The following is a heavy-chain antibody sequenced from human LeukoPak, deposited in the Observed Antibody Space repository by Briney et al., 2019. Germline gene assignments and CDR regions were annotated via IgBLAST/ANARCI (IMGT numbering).Heavy chain of an antibody. Sequence: GGSLRLSCAASGFTFSSSATSWVRQAPGKGLEWVSAISNNGGYTYYADSVQGRFTISRDNSKSTLCLQMNSLRAEDTAVYYCAKQLGYCSVGSCYFPYWGQGTLVTVSS. J-gene: IGHJ4*02. D-gene: IGHD2-15*01. CDR1: GFTFSSSA. CDR3: AKQLGYCSVGSCYFPY. CDR2: ISNNGGYT. V-gene: IGHV3-23*01.